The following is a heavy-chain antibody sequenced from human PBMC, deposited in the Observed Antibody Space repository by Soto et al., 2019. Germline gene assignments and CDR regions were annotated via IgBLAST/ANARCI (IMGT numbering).Heavy chain of an antibody. D-gene: IGHD3-22*01. CDR3: ARDEYYDSNNWFDH. CDR2: VYSTGRT. Sequence: SETLSLTCTVSVGAITAYYWSWIRQPVGEGLQWIGRVYSTGRTNYNPSLWSRVTMSVDTSQIQFFLRLSSVTAADTAVYYCARDEYYDSNNWFDHWGQGILVTVSS. V-gene: IGHV4-4*07. J-gene: IGHJ5*02. CDR1: VGAITAYY.